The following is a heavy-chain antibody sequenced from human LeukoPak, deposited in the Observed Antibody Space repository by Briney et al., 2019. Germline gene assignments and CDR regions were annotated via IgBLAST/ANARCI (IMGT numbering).Heavy chain of an antibody. J-gene: IGHJ4*02. CDR3: AKDRSGSYSQGLDY. Sequence: PGGSLRLSRAASGFTFSSHGMHWVRQAPGKGLEWVAFIRYDGSNKYYADSVKGRFTISRDNSKNTLYLQMNSLRAEDTAVFYCAKDRSGSYSQGLDYWGQGTLVTVSS. CDR2: IRYDGSNK. D-gene: IGHD1-26*01. V-gene: IGHV3-30*02. CDR1: GFTFSSHG.